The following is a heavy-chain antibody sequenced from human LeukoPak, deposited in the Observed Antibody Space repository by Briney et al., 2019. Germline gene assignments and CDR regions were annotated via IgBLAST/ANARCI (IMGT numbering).Heavy chain of an antibody. CDR1: GFTFGTYW. D-gene: IGHD3-10*01. Sequence: SGGSLRLSCGASGFTFGTYWMHWVRQAPGKGLVWVSGINSDGGTTTYADSVKGRFTISRDNAKNTLYLQVNSLRAEDTAVYYCAKAAYGSESYYDPFDYWGQGTLVTVSS. V-gene: IGHV3-74*01. CDR2: INSDGGTT. CDR3: AKAAYGSESYYDPFDY. J-gene: IGHJ4*02.